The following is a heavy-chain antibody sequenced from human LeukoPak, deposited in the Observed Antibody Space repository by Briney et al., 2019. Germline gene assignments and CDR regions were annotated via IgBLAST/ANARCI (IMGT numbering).Heavy chain of an antibody. CDR1: GYTFTSYG. CDR3: ARLVGNYYDSSGYYANYNFDY. Sequence: ASVKVSCKASGYTFTSYGISWVRQAPGQGLEWMGWISAYNGNTNYAQKLQGRVTMTTDTSTSTAYMELRSLRSDDTAVYYRARLVGNYYDSSGYYANYNFDYWGQGTLVTVSS. J-gene: IGHJ4*02. V-gene: IGHV1-18*01. D-gene: IGHD3-22*01. CDR2: ISAYNGNT.